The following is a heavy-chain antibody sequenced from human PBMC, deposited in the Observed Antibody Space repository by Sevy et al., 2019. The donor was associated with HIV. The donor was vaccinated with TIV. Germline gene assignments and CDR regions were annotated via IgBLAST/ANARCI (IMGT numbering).Heavy chain of an antibody. CDR3: ARAPSGSQGPGQYFHH. CDR2: ISTYNRDT. V-gene: IGHV1-18*01. D-gene: IGHD1-26*01. J-gene: IGHJ1*01. CDR1: GYTFTSYG. Sequence: ASVKVSCKTFGYTFTSYGISWVRQAPGQGLEWMGWISTYNRDTNSAQKLQGRVTMTTDTSTSTAYMELRSLRSDDTAVYYCARAPSGSQGPGQYFHHWGQGTLVTVSS.